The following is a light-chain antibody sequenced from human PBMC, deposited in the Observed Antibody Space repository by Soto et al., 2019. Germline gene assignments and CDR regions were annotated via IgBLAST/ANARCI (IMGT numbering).Light chain of an antibody. J-gene: IGKJ1*01. V-gene: IGKV1-5*03. CDR2: KAS. CDR3: QHYNSYSEA. CDR1: QTISSW. Sequence: DLQMTQSPSTLSGSAGDRFPITCRASQTISSWLAWYQQKPGKAPKLLIYKASTLKSGVPSRFSGSGSGTEFTLTISSLQPDDFATYYCQHYNSYSEAFDQGTKVDIK.